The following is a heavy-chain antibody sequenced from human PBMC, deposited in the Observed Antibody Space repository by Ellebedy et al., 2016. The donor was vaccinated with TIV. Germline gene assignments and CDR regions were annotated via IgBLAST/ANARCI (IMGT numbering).Heavy chain of an antibody. CDR2: ISYDGSNK. CDR3: ARGVQEIVGATTPFFYYYYGMDV. Sequence: GGSLRLSCSASGFTFSSYAMHWVRQAPGKGLEWVAVISYDGSNKYYADYVKGRFTISRDNSKNTLYLQMNSLRAEDTAVYYCARGVQEIVGATTPFFYYYYGMDVWGQGTTVTVSS. D-gene: IGHD1-26*01. V-gene: IGHV3-30-3*01. J-gene: IGHJ6*02. CDR1: GFTFSSYA.